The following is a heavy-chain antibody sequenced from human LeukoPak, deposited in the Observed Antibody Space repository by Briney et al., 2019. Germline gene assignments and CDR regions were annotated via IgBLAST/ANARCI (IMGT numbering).Heavy chain of an antibody. J-gene: IGHJ3*02. CDR3: ARDSGPDRLTISWHDTPVI. V-gene: IGHV3-11*01. CDR1: GFTFSDYY. CDR2: ISSSGSTI. Sequence: GGSLRLSCAASGFTFSDYYMSWIRQAPGKGLEWVSYISSSGSTIYYADSVTGRFTISRDNAKTSLYLQMNSLTAEDPAVYYCARDSGPDRLTISWHDTPVIWGQGTTFTLSP. D-gene: IGHD6-13*01.